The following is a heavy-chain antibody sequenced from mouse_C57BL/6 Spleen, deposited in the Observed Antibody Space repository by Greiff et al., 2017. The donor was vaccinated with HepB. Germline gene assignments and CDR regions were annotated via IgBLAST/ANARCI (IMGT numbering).Heavy chain of an antibody. J-gene: IGHJ4*01. V-gene: IGHV1-82*01. Sequence: QVQLKESGPELVKPGASVKISCKASGYAFSSSWMNWVKQRPGKGLEWIGRIYPGDGDTNYNGKFKGKATLTADKSSSTAYMQLSSLTSEDSAVYFCARDDGYYPNYYAMGYWCQGTSATVSS. CDR2: IYPGDGDT. D-gene: IGHD2-3*01. CDR1: GYAFSSSW. CDR3: ARDDGYYPNYYAMGY.